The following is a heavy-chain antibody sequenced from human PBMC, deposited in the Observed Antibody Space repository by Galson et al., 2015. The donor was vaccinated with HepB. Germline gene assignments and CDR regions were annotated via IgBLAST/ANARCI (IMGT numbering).Heavy chain of an antibody. CDR2: ITPTFGAT. V-gene: IGHV1-69*13. D-gene: IGHD2-21*02. CDR3: ARASDFERAEYFQH. J-gene: IGHJ1*01. Sequence: SVKVSCKASGVTFSSKSITWVRQAPGQGLEWMGGITPTFGATNYAQKFQGRLTIAADESTSTAYMELSSLTSEDTAIYFCARASDFERAEYFQHWGQGTLVTVSS. CDR1: GVTFSSKS.